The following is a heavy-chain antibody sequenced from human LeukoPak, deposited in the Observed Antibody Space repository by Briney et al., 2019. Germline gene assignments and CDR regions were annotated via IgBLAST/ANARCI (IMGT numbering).Heavy chain of an antibody. V-gene: IGHV3-21*01. CDR3: ARDRIMFCSSPSCYGHDY. CDR2: ISGSGSYQ. Sequence: GGSLRLSCAASGITVSTNYMSWVRQAPGRGLQWISFISGSGSYQFYADSVKGRFTISRDNAKNSLYLQMNSLRAEDTAIYYCARDRIMFCSSPSCYGHDYWGQGTLVTVSS. D-gene: IGHD2-2*01. CDR1: GITVSTNY. J-gene: IGHJ4*02.